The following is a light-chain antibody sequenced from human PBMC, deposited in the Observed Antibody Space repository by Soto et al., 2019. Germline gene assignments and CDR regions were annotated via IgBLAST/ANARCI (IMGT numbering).Light chain of an antibody. CDR1: QSVRSN. CDR3: QQYNDWPPT. J-gene: IGKJ1*01. V-gene: IGKV3-15*01. CDR2: GAS. Sequence: EIVMTQSPATLSASPGERATLSCRASQSVRSNLAWYQQKPGQAPRLLIYGASTRATGITARFSGSGSGTEFTLSIGSLQSEDFAVYYCQQYNDWPPTVGQGTKVDIK.